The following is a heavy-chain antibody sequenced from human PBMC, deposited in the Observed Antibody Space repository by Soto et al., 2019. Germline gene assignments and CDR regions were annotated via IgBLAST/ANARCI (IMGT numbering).Heavy chain of an antibody. CDR1: GYTFTRYG. J-gene: IGHJ4*02. Sequence: EASVKVSCKASGYTFTRYGISWVRQAPGQGPEWMGWINTYNGNSNYAQKFQGRVTMTTDTSTNTAYMELRSLTSDDTAVYYCARDCTGGSCFCIYWGQGTLVTVSS. V-gene: IGHV1-18*01. CDR2: INTYNGNS. D-gene: IGHD2-15*01. CDR3: ARDCTGGSCFCIY.